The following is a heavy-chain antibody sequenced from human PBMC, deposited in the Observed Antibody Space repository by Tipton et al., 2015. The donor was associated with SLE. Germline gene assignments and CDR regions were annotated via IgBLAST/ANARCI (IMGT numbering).Heavy chain of an antibody. CDR1: GGSFSGYY. J-gene: IGHJ4*02. CDR2: VNHLGTI. V-gene: IGHV4-34*01. D-gene: IGHD2-15*01. Sequence: TLSLTCDVNGGSFSGYYWSWIRQSPGKGLEWIGEVNHLGTIYYNASLKSRVTISVDTSKSQLSLKLTSVTAADTAVYYCARGSVVADDFWGQGTLVTVSP. CDR3: ARGSVVADDF.